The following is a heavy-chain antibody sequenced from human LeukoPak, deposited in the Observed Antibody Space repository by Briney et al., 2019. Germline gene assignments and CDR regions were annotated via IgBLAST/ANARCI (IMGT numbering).Heavy chain of an antibody. Sequence: GRSLRLSCAASGFTFSSYSMQWVRQTPGKGLEWVGIMSNSGENTFYGEAVKGRFTISRDNSKNTLYLQMNSLRAEDTAVYYCARDPQWLGLFDYWGQGTLVTVSS. CDR2: MSNSGENT. CDR1: GFTFSSYS. J-gene: IGHJ4*02. D-gene: IGHD6-19*01. V-gene: IGHV3-30*03. CDR3: ARDPQWLGLFDY.